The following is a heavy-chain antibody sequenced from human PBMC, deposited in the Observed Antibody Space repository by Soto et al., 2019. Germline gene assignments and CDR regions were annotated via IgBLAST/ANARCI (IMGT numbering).Heavy chain of an antibody. J-gene: IGHJ5*02. V-gene: IGHV3-23*01. D-gene: IGHD5-12*01. CDR1: GFTFSSHA. CDR2: ITGSGDRT. CDR3: AQDTVATIWYNWFDP. Sequence: GGSLRLSCSASGFTFSSHAMSWVRQAPGKGLEWVSGITGSGDRTYYADSVKGRFTISRDNSKNTVYLQMNSLRAEDTAVYYCAQDTVATIWYNWFDPWGQGTLVTVSS.